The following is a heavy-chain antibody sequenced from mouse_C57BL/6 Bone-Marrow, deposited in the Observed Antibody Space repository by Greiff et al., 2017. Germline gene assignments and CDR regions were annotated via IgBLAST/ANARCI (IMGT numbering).Heavy chain of an antibody. D-gene: IGHD1-1*01. J-gene: IGHJ2*01. CDR3: ASHHHYGSSLDFYC. V-gene: IGHV7-3*01. CDR1: GFTFTDYY. CDR2: IRNKANGYTT. Sequence: EVQVVESGGGLVQPGGSLSLSCAASGFTFTDYYMSWVRQPPGKALEWLGFIRNKANGYTTEYSASVKGRFTISRDNSQSILYLQMNALRAEDSATYYCASHHHYGSSLDFYCWGKGTTLTGYS.